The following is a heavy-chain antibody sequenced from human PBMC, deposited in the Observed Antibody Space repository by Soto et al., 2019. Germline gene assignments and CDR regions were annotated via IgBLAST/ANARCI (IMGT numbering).Heavy chain of an antibody. Sequence: QVQLVQSGAEMKKPGASVKVSCKASGYPFTGYHLHWVRQAPGQGLEWMGWINPHTGDTGSAEKFQGRVTMTRDTSISTAYMEVSRLRSDDTAVYYCARGHQLRPGNIGFDSWGQGTLVTVSS. CDR1: GYPFTGYH. V-gene: IGHV1-2*02. CDR2: INPHTGDT. CDR3: ARGHQLRPGNIGFDS. D-gene: IGHD1-7*01. J-gene: IGHJ5*01.